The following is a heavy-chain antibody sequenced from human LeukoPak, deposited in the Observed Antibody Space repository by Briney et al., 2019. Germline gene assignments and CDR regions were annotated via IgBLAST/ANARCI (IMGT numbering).Heavy chain of an antibody. D-gene: IGHD5-18*01. V-gene: IGHV1-24*01. Sequence: ASVKVSCKVSVYTLTGLFLHWVRQAPGKGLEWMGRFDPEDGETNYAQKFQGRLTMTEDTSTDTAYMELRSLRYDDTAVYYCAIQSSEQWYERRCDYWGQGTLVSVPS. CDR1: VYTLTGLF. J-gene: IGHJ4*02. CDR2: FDPEDGET. CDR3: AIQSSEQWYERRCDY.